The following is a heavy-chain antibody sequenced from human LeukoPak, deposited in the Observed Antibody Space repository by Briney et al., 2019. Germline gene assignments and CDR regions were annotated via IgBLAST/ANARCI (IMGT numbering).Heavy chain of an antibody. Sequence: SETLSLTCTVSGGSINSYYWSWIRQPPGKGLEWIGYIYYSGSTNYNPSPKSRVTISVDTSKNQFSLKLSSVTAADTAVYYCARGSSGYYPFDYWGQGTLVTVSS. CDR1: GGSINSYY. D-gene: IGHD3-22*01. CDR2: IYYSGST. CDR3: ARGSSGYYPFDY. V-gene: IGHV4-59*01. J-gene: IGHJ4*02.